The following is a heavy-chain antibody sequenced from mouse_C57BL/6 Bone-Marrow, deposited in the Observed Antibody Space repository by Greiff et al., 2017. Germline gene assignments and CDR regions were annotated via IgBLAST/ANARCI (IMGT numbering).Heavy chain of an antibody. CDR3: THYYYGSYYFDY. Sequence: EVQLQQSGAELVRPGASVKLSCTASGFNIKDDYMHWVKQRPEPGLEWIGWIDPENGDTEYASKFQGKATITADTSSNTAYLQLSSLTSEDTAVYYCTHYYYGSYYFDYWGQGTTLTVSS. J-gene: IGHJ2*01. CDR2: IDPENGDT. CDR1: GFNIKDDY. D-gene: IGHD1-1*01. V-gene: IGHV14-4*01.